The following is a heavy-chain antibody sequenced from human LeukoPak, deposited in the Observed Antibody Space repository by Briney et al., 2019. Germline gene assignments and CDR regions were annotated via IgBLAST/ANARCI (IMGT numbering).Heavy chain of an antibody. CDR3: ARVLVVAISNAFDI. CDR1: GYTFTSYG. CDR2: ISAYNGNT. V-gene: IGHV1-18*01. Sequence: ASVKVSCKASGYTFTSYGISWVRQAAGQGLGWMGWISAYNGNTNYAQKLQGRVTMTTDTSTSTAYMELRSLRSDDTAVYYCARVLVVAISNAFDIWGQGTMVTVSS. J-gene: IGHJ3*02. D-gene: IGHD2-21*01.